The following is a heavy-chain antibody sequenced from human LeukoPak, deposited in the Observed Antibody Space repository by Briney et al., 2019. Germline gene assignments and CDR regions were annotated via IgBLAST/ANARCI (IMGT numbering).Heavy chain of an antibody. V-gene: IGHV4-39*02. D-gene: IGHD4-17*01. CDR2: IYYSGST. CDR3: ASRPPDYGDLFDY. Sequence: SETLSLTCTVSGGSLSSRNYYWGWIRQPPGRGLEWIGTIYYSGSTYYNPSLKSRATLSVDTSKNHFSLRLSSVTAADTAVYYCASRPPDYGDLFDYWGEGTLVTVSS. J-gene: IGHJ4*02. CDR1: GGSLSSRNYY.